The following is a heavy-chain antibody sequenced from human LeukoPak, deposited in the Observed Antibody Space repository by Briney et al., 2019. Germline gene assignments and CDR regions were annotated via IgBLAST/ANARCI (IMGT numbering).Heavy chain of an antibody. D-gene: IGHD3-10*01. V-gene: IGHV3-30*02. CDR2: IRYDGSNK. Sequence: GGSLRLSCAASGFTFSSYGMHWVRQAPGKGLEWVAFIRYDGSNKYYAGSVKGRFTISRDNSKNTLYLQMNSLRAEDTAVYYCAKDSVGTMVRGGYMDVWGKGTTVTISS. J-gene: IGHJ6*03. CDR3: AKDSVGTMVRGGYMDV. CDR1: GFTFSSYG.